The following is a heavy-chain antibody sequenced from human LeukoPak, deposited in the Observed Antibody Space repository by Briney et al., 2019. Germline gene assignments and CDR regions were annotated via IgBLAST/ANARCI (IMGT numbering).Heavy chain of an antibody. Sequence: GGSLRLSCAVSGITLSNYAMSWVRQAPGKGLEWVAGISGSGGSTNYADSVKGRFTVSRDNSKNMLWLQMTSLRAEDTAIYYCARAKYDYGDPVGWFDPWGQGTLVTVSS. V-gene: IGHV3-23*01. CDR2: ISGSGGST. J-gene: IGHJ5*02. CDR1: GITLSNYA. CDR3: ARAKYDYGDPVGWFDP. D-gene: IGHD4-17*01.